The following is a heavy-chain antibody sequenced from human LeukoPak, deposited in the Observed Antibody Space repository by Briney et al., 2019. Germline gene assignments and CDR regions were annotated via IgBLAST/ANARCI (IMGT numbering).Heavy chain of an antibody. CDR3: ARGYDSSGYLQGGY. CDR1: GFTFSSYW. J-gene: IGHJ4*02. CDR2: IKQDGSEK. V-gene: IGHV3-7*01. D-gene: IGHD3-22*01. Sequence: PGGSLRLSCAASGFTFSSYWMSWVRQAPGKGLEWVANIKQDGSEKYYVDSVKGRFTISRDNAKNSLYLQMNSLRAEDTAVYYCARGYDSSGYLQGGYWGQGTLVTVSS.